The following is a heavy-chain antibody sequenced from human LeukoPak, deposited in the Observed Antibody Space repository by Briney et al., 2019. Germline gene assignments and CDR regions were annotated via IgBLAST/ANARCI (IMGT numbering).Heavy chain of an antibody. J-gene: IGHJ1*01. V-gene: IGHV3-43*02. CDR3: ARDSQEFFQH. Sequence: GGSLRLSCAASGFTFDNCAIHWVRQAPGKGLEWVSLISGDGGSTYYADSMKGRFTISRDNSKNSLYLQMNSLRTEDTALYYCARDSQEFFQHWGQGTLVTVSS. CDR1: GFTFDNCA. CDR2: ISGDGGST.